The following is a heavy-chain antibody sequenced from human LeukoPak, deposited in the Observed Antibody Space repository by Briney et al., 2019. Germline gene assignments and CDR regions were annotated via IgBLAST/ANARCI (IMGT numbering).Heavy chain of an antibody. V-gene: IGHV3-74*01. CDR2: INSDGSST. CDR1: GFTFSSYW. J-gene: IGHJ4*02. Sequence: GGSLRLSCAASGFTFSSYWMHWVRQAPGKGLVWVSRINSDGSSTSDADSVKGRFTISRDNGKNTLYLQTLRVRFEDTTVYYCDKDLMGGSYVSVDWGQGTLVTVSS. D-gene: IGHD1-26*01. CDR3: DKDLMGGSYVSVD.